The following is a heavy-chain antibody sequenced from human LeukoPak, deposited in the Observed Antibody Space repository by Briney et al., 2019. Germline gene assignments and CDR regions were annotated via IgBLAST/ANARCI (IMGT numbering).Heavy chain of an antibody. Sequence: PSETLSLTCAVYGGSFSGYYWSWIRQPPGKGLEWIGYIYYSGSTNYNPSLKSRVTISVDTSKNQFSLKLSSVTAADTAVYHCARDYSGSYYSLDYWGQGTLVTVSS. CDR3: ARDYSGSYYSLDY. CDR2: IYYSGST. J-gene: IGHJ4*02. D-gene: IGHD1-26*01. V-gene: IGHV4-59*01. CDR1: GGSFSGYY.